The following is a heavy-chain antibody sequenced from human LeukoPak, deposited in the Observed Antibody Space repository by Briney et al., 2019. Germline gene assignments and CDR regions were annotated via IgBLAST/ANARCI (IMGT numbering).Heavy chain of an antibody. CDR3: AKGPRQHLVGSRGYYFDA. CDR2: MSGIVGGP. V-gene: IGHV3-23*01. J-gene: IGHJ4*02. CDR1: GLTVIIFA. Sequence: GGTLTLSRGVSGLTVIIFAMSWVRQTPPRGLEWVSGMSGIVGGPPYTGSVKGRFTISRDNSKNSLHLQMNSLRAEATAGYYCAKGPRQHLVGSRGYYFDAWGKGTLVTVSS. D-gene: IGHD6-13*01.